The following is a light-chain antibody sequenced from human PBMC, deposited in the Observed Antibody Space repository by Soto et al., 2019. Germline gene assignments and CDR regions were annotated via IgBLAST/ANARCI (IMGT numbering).Light chain of an antibody. V-gene: IGKV3-20*01. Sequence: EIVLTQSPGTLSLSPGERATLSCRASQSVSSSYLAWYQQKPGQAPRLLIYGASSRATGIPDRFSGSGSGTDFTLTISRLEPEDFAVYYCQQYVSSPPYTFGHGTKLEIK. J-gene: IGKJ2*01. CDR2: GAS. CDR1: QSVSSSY. CDR3: QQYVSSPPYT.